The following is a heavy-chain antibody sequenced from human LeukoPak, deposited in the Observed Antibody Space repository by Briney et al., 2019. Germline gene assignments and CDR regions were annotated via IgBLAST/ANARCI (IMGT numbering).Heavy chain of an antibody. V-gene: IGHV4-4*07. J-gene: IGHJ4*02. D-gene: IGHD3-16*02. CDR2: IYTSGST. Sequence: SETLSLTCTVSGGSISSYYWSWIRQPAGKGLEWIGRIYTSGSTNYNPSLKSRVTMSVDTSKNQFSLKLSSVTAADTAVYYCAREAEYDYVWGNYRPILDYWGQGTLVTVSS. CDR1: GGSISSYY. CDR3: AREAEYDYVWGNYRPILDY.